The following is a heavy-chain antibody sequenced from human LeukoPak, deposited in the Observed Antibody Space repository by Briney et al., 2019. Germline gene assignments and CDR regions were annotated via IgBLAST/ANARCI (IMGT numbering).Heavy chain of an antibody. J-gene: IGHJ3*02. V-gene: IGHV4-4*07. CDR3: ARSQSRPGAFDI. Sequence: SETLSLTCTVSGGSISSCYWSWIRQPAGKGLEWIGRIYTSGSTNYNPSLKSRVTMSVDTSKNQFSLKLSSVTAADTAVYYCARSQSRPGAFDIWGQGTMVTVSS. CDR2: IYTSGST. CDR1: GGSISSCY. D-gene: IGHD1-14*01.